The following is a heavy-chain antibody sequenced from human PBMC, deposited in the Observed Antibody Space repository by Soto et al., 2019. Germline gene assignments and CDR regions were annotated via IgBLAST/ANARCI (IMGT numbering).Heavy chain of an antibody. CDR3: AKDGGVSSWKYCSGGSCYYYYMDV. Sequence: GGSLRLSCAASGFTFSSYAMSWVRQAPGKGLEWVSAISGSGGTTYYADSVKGRFSISRDNSKNTVYLQMSSLRAEDTAVYYCAKDGGVSSWKYCSGGSCYYYYMDVWGKGTTVTVSS. D-gene: IGHD2-15*01. V-gene: IGHV3-23*01. CDR1: GFTFSSYA. CDR2: ISGSGGTT. J-gene: IGHJ6*03.